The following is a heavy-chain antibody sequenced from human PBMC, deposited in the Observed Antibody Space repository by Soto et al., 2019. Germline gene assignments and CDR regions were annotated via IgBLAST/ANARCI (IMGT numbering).Heavy chain of an antibody. CDR3: ARDLTYYYGSGSFGSAVRKPDY. V-gene: IGHV1-69*06. CDR2: IIPIFGTA. CDR1: GGTFSSYA. J-gene: IGHJ4*02. Sequence: QVQLVQSGAEVKKPGSSVKVSCKASGGTFSSYAISWVRQAPGQGLEWMGGIIPIFGTANYAQKFQGRVTITADKSTSTAYMELSSLRSEDTAVYYCARDLTYYYGSGSFGSAVRKPDYWGQGTLVTVSS. D-gene: IGHD3-10*01.